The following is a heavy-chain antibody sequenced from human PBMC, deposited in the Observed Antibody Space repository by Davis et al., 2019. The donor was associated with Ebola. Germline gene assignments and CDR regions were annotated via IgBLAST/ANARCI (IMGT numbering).Heavy chain of an antibody. V-gene: IGHV3-11*01. CDR2: ISSSGSTI. Sequence: GESLKISCAASGFTFSDYYMSWIRQAPGKGLEWVSYISSSGSTIYYADSVKGRFTISRDNAKNSLYLQMNSLRAEDTAVYYCARGNPYYDFWSGYFNYWGQGTLVTVSS. J-gene: IGHJ4*02. CDR1: GFTFSDYY. CDR3: ARGNPYYDFWSGYFNY. D-gene: IGHD3-3*01.